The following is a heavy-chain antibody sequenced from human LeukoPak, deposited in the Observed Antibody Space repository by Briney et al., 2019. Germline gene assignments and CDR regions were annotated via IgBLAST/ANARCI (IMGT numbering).Heavy chain of an antibody. V-gene: IGHV4-34*01. CDR2: INHSGST. CDR3: ARDKAAAGLRRRWFDP. J-gene: IGHJ5*02. D-gene: IGHD6-13*01. CDR1: GGSFSGYY. Sequence: PSETLSLTCAVYGGSFSGYYWSWIRQPPGKGLEWIGEINHSGSTNYNPSLKSRVTISVDTSKNQFSLKLSSVTAADTAVYYCARDKAAAGLRRRWFDPWGQGTLVTVSS.